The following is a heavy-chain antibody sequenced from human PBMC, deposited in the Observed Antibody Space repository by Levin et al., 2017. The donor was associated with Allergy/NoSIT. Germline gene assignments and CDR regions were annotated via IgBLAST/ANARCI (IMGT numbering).Heavy chain of an antibody. V-gene: IGHV1-69*13. D-gene: IGHD5-12*01. CDR3: ARDPPSPGYDKAAYME. CDR1: GGTFSSYA. J-gene: IGHJ4*02. CDR2: IIPIFGTA. Sequence: SVKVSCKASGGTFSSYAISWVRQAPGQGLEWMGGIIPIFGTANYAQKFQGRVTITADESTSTAYMELSSLRSEDTAVYYCARDPPSPGYDKAAYMEWGQGTLVTVSS.